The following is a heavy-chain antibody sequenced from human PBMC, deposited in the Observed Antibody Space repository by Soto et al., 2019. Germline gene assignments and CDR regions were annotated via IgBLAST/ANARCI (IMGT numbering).Heavy chain of an antibody. CDR3: ARRYSSSFDY. J-gene: IGHJ4*02. Sequence: PSETLSLTCTVSGGSISSYYGSWIRQPPGKGLEWIGYIYYSGSTTYNPSLKSRVTISVDTSKNQFSLKLSSVTAADTAVYYCARRYSSSFDYWGQGTLVTVSS. D-gene: IGHD6-13*01. CDR1: GGSISSYY. CDR2: IYYSGST. V-gene: IGHV4-59*08.